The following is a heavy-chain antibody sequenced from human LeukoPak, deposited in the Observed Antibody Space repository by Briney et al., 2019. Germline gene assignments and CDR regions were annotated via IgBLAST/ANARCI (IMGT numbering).Heavy chain of an antibody. J-gene: IGHJ3*02. CDR2: TTPIFGSA. CDR3: ARAPFYFDSSGYSMDAFDI. D-gene: IGHD3-22*01. V-gene: IGHV1-69*05. Sequence: SVKVSCKASGGTFSNHAVSWVRQAPGQGLEWMGGTTPIFGSANYAQKFQGRVTIATDESTSTAYMELSSLRSEDTAVYYCARAPFYFDSSGYSMDAFDIWGQGTMVTVSS. CDR1: GGTFSNHA.